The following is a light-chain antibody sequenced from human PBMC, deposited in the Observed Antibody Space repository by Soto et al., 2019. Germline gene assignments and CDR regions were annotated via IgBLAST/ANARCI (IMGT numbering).Light chain of an antibody. CDR2: GNS. J-gene: IGLJ2*01. CDR3: QSYDSSLSVV. CDR1: SSNIGGGYD. Sequence: QSVLTQPPSVSGAPGQTVTISCTGSSSNIGGGYDVHWYQQLPGTAPKLLIYGNSNRPSGVPDRFSGSKSGTSASLAITGLQAEDEADYYCQSYDSSLSVVFGGGTKLTVL. V-gene: IGLV1-40*01.